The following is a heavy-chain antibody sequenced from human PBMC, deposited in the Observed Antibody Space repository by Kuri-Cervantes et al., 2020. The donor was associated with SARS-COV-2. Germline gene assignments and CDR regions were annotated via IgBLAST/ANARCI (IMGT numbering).Heavy chain of an antibody. CDR2: IYYSGST. J-gene: IGHJ5*02. V-gene: IGHV4-39*01. CDR3: ARQMMSSITIFGVVITRNWFDP. Sequence: LSCTVSGGSISSSSYYWGWIRQPPGKGLEWIGSIYYSGSTYYNTSLKSRVTISVGTSKNQFSLKLSSVTAADTAVYYCARQMMSSITIFGVVITRNWFDPWGQGTLVTVSS. D-gene: IGHD3-3*01. CDR1: GGSISSSSYY.